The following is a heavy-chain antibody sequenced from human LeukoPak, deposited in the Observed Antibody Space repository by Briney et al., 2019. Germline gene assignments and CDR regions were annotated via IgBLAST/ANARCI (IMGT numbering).Heavy chain of an antibody. CDR3: ASGGGLWSDFDY. Sequence: GESLKISCKGSGYSFASYWIGWVRQMPGKGLEWMGTIQPRDSDTIYSPSFQGQVTISADKSNSTAYLQWSSLKASDTAMYYCASGGGLWSDFDYWGQGTLVTVSS. CDR1: GYSFASYW. D-gene: IGHD2-21*01. V-gene: IGHV5-51*01. CDR2: IQPRDSDT. J-gene: IGHJ4*02.